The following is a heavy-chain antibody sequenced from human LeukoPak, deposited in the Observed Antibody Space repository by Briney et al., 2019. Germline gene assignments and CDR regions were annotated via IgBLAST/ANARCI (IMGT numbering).Heavy chain of an antibody. CDR1: GDSISRYY. Sequence: SETLSLTCTVSGDSISRYYWSWLRQPPGKGLEWIGYIYYSGSTNYNPSLKSRVTISVDTSKNQFSLKLSSVTAADTAVYYCARQDIGYCSGGSCPSIFDYWGQGTLVTVSS. D-gene: IGHD2-15*01. CDR3: ARQDIGYCSGGSCPSIFDY. CDR2: IYYSGST. J-gene: IGHJ4*02. V-gene: IGHV4-59*08.